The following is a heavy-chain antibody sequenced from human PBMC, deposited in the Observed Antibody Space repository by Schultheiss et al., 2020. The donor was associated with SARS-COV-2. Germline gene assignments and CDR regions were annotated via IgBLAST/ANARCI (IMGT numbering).Heavy chain of an antibody. CDR1: GFTFSDYY. D-gene: IGHD6-13*01. V-gene: IGHV3-11*04. CDR2: ISSSGSTI. CDR3: ARDLARGYSSSSGPYGMDV. J-gene: IGHJ6*02. Sequence: GESLKISCAASGFTFSDYYMSWIRQAPGKGLEWVSYISSSGSTIYYADSVKGRFTISRDNSKNTLYLQMNSLRAEDTAVYYCARDLARGYSSSSGPYGMDVWGQGTTVTVSS.